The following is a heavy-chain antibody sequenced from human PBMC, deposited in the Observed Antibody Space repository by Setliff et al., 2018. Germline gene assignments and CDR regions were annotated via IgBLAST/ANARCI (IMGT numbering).Heavy chain of an antibody. V-gene: IGHV3-7*01. CDR3: ASAGHSGSWFPFDAFHI. CDR2: IKQDGSEK. J-gene: IGHJ3*02. Sequence: TGGSLRLSCAASGFTFSGYYMQWVRQAPGKGLEWVANIKQDGSEKYYVDSVKGRFTISRDNAKNSLYLQMNSLRAEDTAVYYCASAGHSGSWFPFDAFHIWGQGTMVTVSS. CDR1: GFTFSGYY. D-gene: IGHD6-13*01.